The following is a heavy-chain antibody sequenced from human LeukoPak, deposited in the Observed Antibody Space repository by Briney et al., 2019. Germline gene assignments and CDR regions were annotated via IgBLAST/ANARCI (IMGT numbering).Heavy chain of an antibody. Sequence: SETLSLTCTVSGGSISSYYWSWIRQPPGKGLEWIGYIYYSGSTNYNPSLKSRVTISVDTSKNQFSLKLSSVTAADTAVYYCAREGGTERYFDYWGQGTQVTVSS. V-gene: IGHV4-59*12. CDR1: GGSISSYY. CDR3: AREGGTERYFDY. CDR2: IYYSGST. J-gene: IGHJ4*02. D-gene: IGHD1-26*01.